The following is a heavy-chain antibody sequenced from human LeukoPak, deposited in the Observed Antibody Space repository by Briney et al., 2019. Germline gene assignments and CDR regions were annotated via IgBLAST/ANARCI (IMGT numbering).Heavy chain of an antibody. Sequence: GGSLRLSCAASGFTVSSNYLSWVRQAPGKGLEWVSVIYSGGSTYYADSVKGRFTISRDNSKNTLYLQMNSLRAEDTAVYYCARWGRDGYNEGIDYWGQGTLVTVSS. CDR1: GFTVSSNY. J-gene: IGHJ4*02. CDR2: IYSGGST. V-gene: IGHV3-66*01. CDR3: ARWGRDGYNEGIDY. D-gene: IGHD5-24*01.